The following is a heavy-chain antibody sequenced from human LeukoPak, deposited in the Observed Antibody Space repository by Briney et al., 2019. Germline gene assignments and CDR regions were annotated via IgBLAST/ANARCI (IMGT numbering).Heavy chain of an antibody. D-gene: IGHD3-22*01. V-gene: IGHV3-21*01. J-gene: IGHJ4*02. CDR3: ARGGIEYYYDSSGRVDY. CDR2: ISSSSSYI. CDR1: GFTFSTYT. Sequence: GGSLRLSCAASGFTFSTYTMSWVRQAPGKGLEWVSSISSSSSYIYYADSVKGRFTISRDNAKNSLYLQMNSLRAEDTAVYYCARGGIEYYYDSSGRVDYWGQGTLVTVSS.